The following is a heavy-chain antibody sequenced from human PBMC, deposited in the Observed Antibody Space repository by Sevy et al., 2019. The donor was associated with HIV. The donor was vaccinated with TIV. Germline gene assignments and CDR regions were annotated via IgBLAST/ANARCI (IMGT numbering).Heavy chain of an antibody. Sequence: SETLSLTCTVSGGSISSSSYYWGWIRQPPGKGLEWIGSIYYSGSTYYNPSLKSRVTISVDTSKNQFSLKLSSVTAADTAVYYCARHLRLLTFDYWGQGTLVTVS. J-gene: IGHJ4*02. V-gene: IGHV4-39*01. CDR2: IYYSGST. CDR1: GGSISSSSYY. D-gene: IGHD3-22*01. CDR3: ARHLRLLTFDY.